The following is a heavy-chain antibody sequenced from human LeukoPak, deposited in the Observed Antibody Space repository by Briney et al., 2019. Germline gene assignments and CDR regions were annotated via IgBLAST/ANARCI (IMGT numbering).Heavy chain of an antibody. CDR3: AKLSPQQWLVLGDYLDY. V-gene: IGHV3-23*01. D-gene: IGHD6-19*01. CDR2: ISGSGGIT. Sequence: GASLRLSCAASGFTFSSYAMSWVRQAPGKGLEWVSAISGSGGITYYADSVKGRFTISRDNSKNTLYLQMNSLRAEDTAVYYCAKLSPQQWLVLGDYLDYWGQGTLVTVSS. CDR1: GFTFSSYA. J-gene: IGHJ4*02.